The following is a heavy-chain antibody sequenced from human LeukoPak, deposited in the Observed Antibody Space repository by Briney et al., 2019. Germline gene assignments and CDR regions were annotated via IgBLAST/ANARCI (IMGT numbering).Heavy chain of an antibody. V-gene: IGHV4-61*01. D-gene: IGHD2-2*01. CDR2: ISHSGRA. J-gene: IGHJ4*02. Sequence: SETLSLTCTVSGGSVSSDNYYWTWIWQPPGKGLEWFGYISHSGRATYNPSLKSRVTMSIDTSKNQFSLKLSSVTAADTAVYYCARDFCSSTSCHFDYWGQGTLVTVSS. CDR3: ARDFCSSTSCHFDY. CDR1: GGSVSSDNYY.